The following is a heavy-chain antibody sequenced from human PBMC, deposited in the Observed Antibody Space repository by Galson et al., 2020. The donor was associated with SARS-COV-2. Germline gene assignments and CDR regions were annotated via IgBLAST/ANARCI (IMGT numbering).Heavy chain of an antibody. V-gene: IGHV3-33*01. D-gene: IGHD5-12*01. CDR3: ARDLVATIYYYYGMDV. CDR2: IWFDGSNK. CDR1: GFTFSTYG. J-gene: IGHJ6*02. Sequence: GESLKISCAASGFTFSTYGMYWVRQAPGKGLEWLAVIWFDGSNKYYADSVKGRFTISRDNSKNTLYLQMNSLRAEDTAVYYCARDLVATIYYYYGMDVWGQGTTVTVSS.